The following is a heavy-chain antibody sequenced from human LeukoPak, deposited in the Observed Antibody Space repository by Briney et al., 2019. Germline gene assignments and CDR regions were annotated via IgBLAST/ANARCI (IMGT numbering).Heavy chain of an antibody. CDR1: GYTFTSYY. J-gene: IGHJ6*03. CDR2: INPSGGST. D-gene: IGHD6-13*01. V-gene: IGHV1-46*01. Sequence: ASVKVSCKASGYTFTSYYMHWVRQAPGQGLEWMGIINPSGGSTSYAQKFQGRVTMTRDMSTSTAYMELSSLRSEDTAVYYCASCLAAAGSIYYYYYYMDVWGKGTTVTVSS. CDR3: ASCLAAAGSIYYYYYYMDV.